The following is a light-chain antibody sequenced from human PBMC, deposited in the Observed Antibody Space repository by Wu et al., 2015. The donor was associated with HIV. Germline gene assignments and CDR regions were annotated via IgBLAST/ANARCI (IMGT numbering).Light chain of an antibody. V-gene: IGKV1-5*03. CDR1: DNVDSL. CDR3: QQYNIFPXT. Sequence: DIQMTQSPSALSASVGDKITITCRATDNVDSLVAWYQQKPGKAPKLLIYRSSSLENGIPSRFSGSGSGTEFILTINSLQPDDLATYYCQQYNIFPXTFGPGTKVEIK. J-gene: IGKJ1*01. CDR2: RSS.